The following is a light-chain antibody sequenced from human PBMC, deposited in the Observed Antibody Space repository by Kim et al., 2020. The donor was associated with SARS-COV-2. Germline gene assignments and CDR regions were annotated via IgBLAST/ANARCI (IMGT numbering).Light chain of an antibody. J-gene: IGLJ7*01. CDR1: NIGSKS. Sequence: SYELTQPPSVSVAPGKTARITCGGKNIGSKSVHWYQQKPGQAPVLVIYYDSDRPSGIPERFSGSNSGNTATLTISRVEAGDEADYYCQVWDSSSAVFGGG. CDR3: QVWDSSSAV. V-gene: IGLV3-21*04. CDR2: YDS.